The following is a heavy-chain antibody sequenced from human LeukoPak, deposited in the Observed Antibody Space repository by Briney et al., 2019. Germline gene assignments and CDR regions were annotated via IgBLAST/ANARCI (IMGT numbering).Heavy chain of an antibody. CDR1: GFTFSSYS. CDR3: AREKFDS. J-gene: IGHJ5*01. V-gene: IGHV3-21*06. Sequence: GGSLRLSCAASGFTFSSYSMNWVRQAPGKGLEWVSSISSSSSYIYYADSVKGRFTISRDNSDNIISLQMNNLTTEDTAAYYCAREKFDSWGQGTLVTVSP. CDR2: ISSSSSYI.